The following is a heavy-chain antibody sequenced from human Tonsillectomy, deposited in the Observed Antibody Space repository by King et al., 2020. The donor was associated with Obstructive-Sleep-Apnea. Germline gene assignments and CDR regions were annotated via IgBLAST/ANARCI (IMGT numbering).Heavy chain of an antibody. CDR2: ISISNTI. Sequence: VQLVESGGGLVQPGGSLRLSCAASGFTFNYSSLNWVRQAPGEGLEWVSYISISNTIYYADSVKGRFTISRDNARNSLHLQMNSLRVDDTAVYYCARAAAAAGYYYGMDVWGQGTTVTVSS. D-gene: IGHD6-13*01. CDR3: ARAAAAAGYYYGMDV. V-gene: IGHV3-48*04. J-gene: IGHJ6*02. CDR1: GFTFNYSS.